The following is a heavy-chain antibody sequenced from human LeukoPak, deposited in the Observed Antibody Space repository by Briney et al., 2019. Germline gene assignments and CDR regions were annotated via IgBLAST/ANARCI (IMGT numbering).Heavy chain of an antibody. V-gene: IGHV3-30*02. CDR2: IRYDGSNK. Sequence: GGSLRLSCAASGFTFSSYGMHWVRQAPGKGLEWVAFIRYDGSNKYYADSVKGRFTISRDNSKNTLYLQMNSLRAEDTAVYYCAKVRGAARPYYYYMDVWGKGTTVTVSS. J-gene: IGHJ6*03. D-gene: IGHD6-6*01. CDR1: GFTFSSYG. CDR3: AKVRGAARPYYYYMDV.